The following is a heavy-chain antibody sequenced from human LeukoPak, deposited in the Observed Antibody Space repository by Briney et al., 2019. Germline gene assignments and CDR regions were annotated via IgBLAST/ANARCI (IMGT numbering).Heavy chain of an antibody. D-gene: IGHD1-26*01. Sequence: ASVKVSCKASGYTFTGYYMHWVRQAPGQGLEWMGWINPNSGGTNYAQKFQGRVTMTRDTSISTAYMELSRLRSDDTAVYYCARVLPEWEPLAFDIWGQGTMVTVSS. J-gene: IGHJ3*02. V-gene: IGHV1-2*02. CDR3: ARVLPEWEPLAFDI. CDR2: INPNSGGT. CDR1: GYTFTGYY.